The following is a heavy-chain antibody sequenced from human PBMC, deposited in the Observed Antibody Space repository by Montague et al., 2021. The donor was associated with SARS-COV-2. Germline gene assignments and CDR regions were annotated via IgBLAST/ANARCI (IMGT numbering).Heavy chain of an antibody. D-gene: IGHD3-10*01. V-gene: IGHV4-59*12. Sequence: SETLSLTCTVSGGSISPYYWSWIRQPPGKGLEWIGYISYSGHTNYNPSLKSRVTISVDTSKNQFSLKLSSVTAADTAVYYCARLWDFYGSGSYKNSWFDPWGQGTRVTVSS. CDR2: ISYSGHT. CDR3: ARLWDFYGSGSYKNSWFDP. J-gene: IGHJ5*02. CDR1: GGSISPYY.